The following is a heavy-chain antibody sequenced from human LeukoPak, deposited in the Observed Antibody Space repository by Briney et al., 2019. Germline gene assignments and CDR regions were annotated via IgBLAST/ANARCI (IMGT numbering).Heavy chain of an antibody. CDR2: INHSGTT. D-gene: IGHD6-13*01. Sequence: QASETLSLTCGVYGGSFSGYYWSWIRQSPEKGLEWIGEINHSGTTNYNPSLKSRVTISVDASKSQFSLELSSVTAADTAVYYCVRGPIAATGSYFGYWGLGTVVTVSS. V-gene: IGHV4-34*01. J-gene: IGHJ4*02. CDR3: VRGPIAATGSYFGY. CDR1: GGSFSGYY.